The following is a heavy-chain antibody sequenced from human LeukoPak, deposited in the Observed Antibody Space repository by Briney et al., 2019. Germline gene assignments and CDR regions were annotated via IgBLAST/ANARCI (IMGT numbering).Heavy chain of an antibody. J-gene: IGHJ4*02. D-gene: IGHD5-18*01. Sequence: GSLRLSCAASGFTFSSYTMNWVRQAPGKGLQWVSTVSASSNIHYSDSVKGRFTISRDNARNSLYLQMNSLRDEDTVVYYCARDGLHTAHFDYWGQGTLVTVSS. CDR1: GFTFSSYT. V-gene: IGHV3-48*02. CDR3: ARDGLHTAHFDY. CDR2: VSASSNI.